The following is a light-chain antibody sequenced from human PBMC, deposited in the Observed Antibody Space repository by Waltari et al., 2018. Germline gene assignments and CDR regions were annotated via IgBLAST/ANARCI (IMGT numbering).Light chain of an antibody. CDR3: HARDASGVGGS. CDR2: GNN. V-gene: IGLV3-19*01. Sequence: SSELTQDPTVSVAMGQTVRITCQGDSLRSYYASWYQQRPGQAPILVFSGNNNRPSGGPDRFSGSSSDNTAVLTITGAQAEEEASYYCHARDASGVGGSFGGGTKLTVL. J-gene: IGLJ2*01. CDR1: SLRSYY.